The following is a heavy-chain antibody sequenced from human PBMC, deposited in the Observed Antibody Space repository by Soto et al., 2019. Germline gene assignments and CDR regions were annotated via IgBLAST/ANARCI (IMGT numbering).Heavy chain of an antibody. CDR3: AGYPAVRLEWSSDI. D-gene: IGHD3-3*01. V-gene: IGHV1-69*01. J-gene: IGHJ3*02. CDR2: IIPVFDIA. Sequence: QVQLVQSGAEVKKPGSSVKVSCKASGGTFSNYAITWVRQAPGQGLEWIGGIIPVFDIANYAQRFQGRVTITADESTSTAYMELTSLRSEDTAVYFCAGYPAVRLEWSSDIWGQGTKVTVSS. CDR1: GGTFSNYA.